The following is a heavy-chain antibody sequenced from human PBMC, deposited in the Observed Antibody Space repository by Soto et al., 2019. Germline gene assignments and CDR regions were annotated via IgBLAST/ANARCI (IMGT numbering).Heavy chain of an antibody. CDR2: IYYSGGT. CDR1: GDSISRYY. D-gene: IGHD3-16*01. CDR3: ARHDLRGGAYDV. Sequence: QVQLQESGPGLVKPSETLSLTCTVFGDSISRYYWSWIRQPPGKGLEWLGYIYYSGGTIYNPSLNSRLTMSVDPSNNHFSLRLTSVTATDTAVYFCARHDLRGGAYDVWGRGTMVIVSS. J-gene: IGHJ3*01. V-gene: IGHV4-59*08.